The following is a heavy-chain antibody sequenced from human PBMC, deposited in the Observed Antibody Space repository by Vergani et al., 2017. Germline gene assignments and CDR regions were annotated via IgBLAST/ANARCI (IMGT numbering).Heavy chain of an antibody. CDR1: GFTFSSYG. J-gene: IGHJ6*02. Sequence: QVQLVESGGGVVQPGRSLRLSCAASGFTFSSYGMHWVRQAPGKGLEGVAVIWYDGSNKYYADSVKGRFTISRDNSKNTLYLQMNSLRVEDTAIYYCAKARDPNCKGGNCYSYYYGLYLWGQGTTVTVSS. CDR2: IWYDGSNK. CDR3: AKARDPNCKGGNCYSYYYGLYL. D-gene: IGHD2-21*01. V-gene: IGHV3-33*06.